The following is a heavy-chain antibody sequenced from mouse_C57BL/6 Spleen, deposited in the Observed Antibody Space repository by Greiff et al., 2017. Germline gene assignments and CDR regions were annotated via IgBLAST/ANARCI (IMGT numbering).Heavy chain of an antibody. CDR1: GYTFTSYW. J-gene: IGHJ4*01. Sequence: QVQLQQPGAELVKPGASVKMSCKASGYTFTSYWITWVKQRPGQGLEWIGDIYPGSGSTKYNEKFTSKATLTVDPYSSTAYMQLSSLTSEDSAFYYCARRGRSYDAMDYAGQGTSGTVSS. CDR3: ARRGRSYDAMDY. V-gene: IGHV1-55*01. CDR2: IYPGSGST.